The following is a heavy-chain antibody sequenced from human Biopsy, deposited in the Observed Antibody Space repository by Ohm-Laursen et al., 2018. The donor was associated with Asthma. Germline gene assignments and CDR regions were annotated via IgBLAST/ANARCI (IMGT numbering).Heavy chain of an antibody. CDR2: IIPFYGTA. V-gene: IGHV1-69*13. Sequence: GASVKVSCKPSGGTFSTFGISWVRQAPGQRLEWMGRIIPFYGTATYAQNFQGRLTLTADESTSTAYMELSSLRSEDTAVYFCARDYDGDYVQRHLPLAYWGQGTLVTVSS. D-gene: IGHD4-17*01. CDR1: GGTFSTFG. J-gene: IGHJ4*02. CDR3: ARDYDGDYVQRHLPLAY.